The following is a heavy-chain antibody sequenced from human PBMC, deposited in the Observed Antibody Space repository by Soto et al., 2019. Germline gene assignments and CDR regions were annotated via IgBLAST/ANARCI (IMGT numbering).Heavy chain of an antibody. CDR2: ISAYNGNT. V-gene: IGHV1-18*01. CDR1: GYTFTSYG. J-gene: IGHJ3*02. CDR3: ARDGRGYCSGGSCPWDAFDI. D-gene: IGHD2-15*01. Sequence: ASVKVSCKASGYTFTSYGISWVRQAPGQGLECMGWISAYNGNTNYAQKLQGRVTMTTDTSTSTAYMELRSLRSDDTAVYYCARDGRGYCSGGSCPWDAFDIWGQGTMVTVSS.